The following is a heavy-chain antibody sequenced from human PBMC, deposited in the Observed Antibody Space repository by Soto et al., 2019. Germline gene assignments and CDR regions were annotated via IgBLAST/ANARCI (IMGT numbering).Heavy chain of an antibody. CDR3: ARHVKRETSFFFSDSNNWFDP. J-gene: IGHJ5*02. CDR2: IYYSGST. D-gene: IGHD3-16*01. Sequence: SETLSLTCTVSGGSISSSSYYWGWIRQPPGKGLEWIGSIYYSGSTYYNPSLKSRVTISVDTSKNQFSLKLSSVTAADTAVYYCARHVKRETSFFFSDSNNWFDPWGQGTLVTVSS. CDR1: GGSISSSSYY. V-gene: IGHV4-39*01.